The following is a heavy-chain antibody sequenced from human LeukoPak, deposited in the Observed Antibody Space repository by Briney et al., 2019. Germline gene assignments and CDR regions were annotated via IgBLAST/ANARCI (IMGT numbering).Heavy chain of an antibody. Sequence: QPGGSLRLSCAAFGFTFSSYAMSWVRQAPGKGLEWVSAISGSGGSTYYADSVKGRFTISRDNSKNTLYLQMNSLRAEDTAVYYCAAPIAVAGTFGHWGQGTLVTVSS. D-gene: IGHD6-19*01. J-gene: IGHJ4*02. CDR1: GFTFSSYA. CDR3: AAPIAVAGTFGH. CDR2: ISGSGGST. V-gene: IGHV3-23*01.